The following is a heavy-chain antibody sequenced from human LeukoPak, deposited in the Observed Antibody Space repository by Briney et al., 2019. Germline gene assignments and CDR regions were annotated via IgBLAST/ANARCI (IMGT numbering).Heavy chain of an antibody. D-gene: IGHD5-18*01. Sequence: SETLSLTCTVSGGSISTYYWSWIRQPPGKGLEWIAYIDYRGSTTYNPSLRSRVTISVDTSRNQFSLKLYSVTVADTAVYYCARSRSGYSYDHAAFEIWGQGTMVTVSS. V-gene: IGHV4-59*01. CDR2: IDYRGST. J-gene: IGHJ3*02. CDR1: GGSISTYY. CDR3: ARSRSGYSYDHAAFEI.